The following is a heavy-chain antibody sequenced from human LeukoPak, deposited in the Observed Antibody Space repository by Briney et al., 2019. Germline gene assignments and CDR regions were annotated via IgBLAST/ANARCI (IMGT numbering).Heavy chain of an antibody. D-gene: IGHD3-22*01. CDR3: ARWLSYDSSGYYLYYFDY. Sequence: ASVKVSCKASGYAFTIYDINWVRQATGQGLEWVGWMNPNSGNTGYAQKFQGRVTMTRNTSISTAYMELSSLRSEDTAVYYCARWLSYDSSGYYLYYFDYWGQGTLVIVSS. V-gene: IGHV1-8*01. CDR1: GYAFTIYD. J-gene: IGHJ4*02. CDR2: MNPNSGNT.